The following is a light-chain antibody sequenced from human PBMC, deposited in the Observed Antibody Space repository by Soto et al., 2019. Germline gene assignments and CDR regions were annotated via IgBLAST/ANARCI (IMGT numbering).Light chain of an antibody. CDR2: ASS. CDR3: QQSYTTPRS. CDR1: QRISSY. V-gene: IGKV1-39*01. J-gene: IGKJ1*01. Sequence: DIQMTQSPSSLSASVGDRVTITCRASQRISSYLNWYQQKPWKAPNLLSYASSNLQSGVPSRFSGSGSGTNFTLTIIRLQPADFATYECQQSYTTPRSFGHGTKVEIK.